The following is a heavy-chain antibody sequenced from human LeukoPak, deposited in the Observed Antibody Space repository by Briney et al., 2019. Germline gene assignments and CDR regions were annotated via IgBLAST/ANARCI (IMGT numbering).Heavy chain of an antibody. CDR2: ISAYNGNT. Sequence: ASVKVSCKASGYTLTSYGISWVRQAPGQGLEWMGWISAYNGNTNYAQKLQGRVTMTTDTSTSTAYMELRSLRSDDTAVYYCARGYYSSSWYFDYYYYYMDVWGKGTTVTVSS. D-gene: IGHD6-13*01. V-gene: IGHV1-18*01. CDR3: ARGYYSSSWYFDYYYYYMDV. CDR1: GYTLTSYG. J-gene: IGHJ6*03.